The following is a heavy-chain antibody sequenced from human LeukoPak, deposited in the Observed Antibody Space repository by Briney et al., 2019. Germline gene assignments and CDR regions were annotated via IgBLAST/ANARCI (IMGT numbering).Heavy chain of an antibody. J-gene: IGHJ4*02. V-gene: IGHV3-11*01. D-gene: IGHD4-17*01. CDR3: ARDPDYGDPY. CDR2: ITSSGTTT. Sequence: GGSLRLSCTVSGFTFSDYYMIWFRQAPGRGLEWISWITSSGTTTDYADSVKGRFTLSRDNAKNSLYLQMNSLRADDTAVYYCARDPDYGDPYWGQGTLVTVSS. CDR1: GFTFSDYY.